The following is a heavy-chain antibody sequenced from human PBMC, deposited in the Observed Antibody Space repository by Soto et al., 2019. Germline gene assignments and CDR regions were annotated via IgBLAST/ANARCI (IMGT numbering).Heavy chain of an antibody. D-gene: IGHD3-22*01. J-gene: IGHJ4*02. CDR1: GFTFTSSA. Sequence: SVKVSCKASGFTFTSSAVQWVRQARGQRLEWIGWIVVGSGKTNYAQKFQERVTITRDMSTSTAYMQLSSLRSEDTAVYYCAAVPYYYDSSAYYFDYWGQGTLVTVSS. V-gene: IGHV1-58*01. CDR3: AAVPYYYDSSAYYFDY. CDR2: IVVGSGKT.